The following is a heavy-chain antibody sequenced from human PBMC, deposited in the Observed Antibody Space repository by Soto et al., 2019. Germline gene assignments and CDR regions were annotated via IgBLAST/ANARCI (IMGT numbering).Heavy chain of an antibody. CDR1: GYIFTNND. J-gene: IGHJ5*02. CDR2: MNPGSGDT. D-gene: IGHD3-16*01. CDR3: ARMATFGSLNWFDP. V-gene: IGHV1-8*01. Sequence: ASVKVSCKASGYIFTNNDVSWVRQATGQGLEWMGWMNPGSGDTGYAQKFQGRVTMTRDISIATAYMELSSLRSDDTAIYYCARMATFGSLNWFDPWGQGTLVTVSS.